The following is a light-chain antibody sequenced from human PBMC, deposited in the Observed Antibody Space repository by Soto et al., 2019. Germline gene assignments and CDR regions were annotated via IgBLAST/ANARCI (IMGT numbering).Light chain of an antibody. J-gene: IGKJ5*01. CDR3: QQANSFPLS. CDR2: AAS. V-gene: IGKV1-12*01. Sequence: DIQVTQSPSSVSASVGDSVTITCRASHDIRTRLAWYQQKPGKAPQVLIYAASTLEAGVPLRFSGSGYGTDFTLTISGLQPEDFATYYCQQANSFPLSFGQGTRLEIK. CDR1: HDIRTR.